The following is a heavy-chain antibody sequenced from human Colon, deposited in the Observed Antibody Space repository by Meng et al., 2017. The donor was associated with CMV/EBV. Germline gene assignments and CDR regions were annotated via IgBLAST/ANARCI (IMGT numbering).Heavy chain of an antibody. D-gene: IGHD3-10*01. CDR1: GYTFTGYY. J-gene: IGHJ4*02. CDR3: ARDKGFLGGTFDY. Sequence: ASVKVSCKASGYTFTGYYMHWVRQAPGQGLEWMGWINPNSGGTNYAQKFQGRVTMTRDTSISTAYMELSRLRSDDTAVYYCARDKGFLGGTFDYWGQGTLVTVSS. CDR2: INPNSGGT. V-gene: IGHV1-2*02.